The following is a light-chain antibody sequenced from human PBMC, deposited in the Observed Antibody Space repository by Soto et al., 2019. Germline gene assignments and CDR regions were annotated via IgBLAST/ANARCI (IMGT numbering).Light chain of an antibody. CDR3: QRRSNWYT. J-gene: IGKJ2*01. CDR2: DAS. Sequence: EIVLTQSPATLSLSPGERATLSCRASQSVSSYLAWYQQKPGQAPRLLIYDASNRATGIPARFSGSGSGTYFTLTISSLEPEDFAVYSCQRRSNWYTFGQGTKLEIK. CDR1: QSVSSY. V-gene: IGKV3-11*01.